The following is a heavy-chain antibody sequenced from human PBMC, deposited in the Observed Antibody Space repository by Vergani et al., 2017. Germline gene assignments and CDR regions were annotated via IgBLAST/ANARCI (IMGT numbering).Heavy chain of an antibody. CDR3: TREKIRGVLYYYYGMDV. CDR2: IRSKAYGGTI. CDR1: GFNFGDYA. V-gene: IGHV3-49*04. D-gene: IGHD3-10*01. Sequence: EVQLVESGGGLVQPGRSLRLSCTGSGFNFGDYAMSWVRQAPGKRLEWVAFIRSKAYGGTIEYAASVKGRFTISRDDSKSIAYLQMNSLKTEDTALYYCTREKIRGVLYYYYGMDVWGQGTTVTVSS. J-gene: IGHJ6*02.